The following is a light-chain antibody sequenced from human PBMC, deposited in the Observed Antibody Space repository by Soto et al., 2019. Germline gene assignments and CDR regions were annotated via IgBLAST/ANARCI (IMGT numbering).Light chain of an antibody. CDR1: SSDVGGYNF. V-gene: IGLV2-14*03. Sequence: QSALTQPASVSGSPGQSITISCTGTSSDVGGYNFVSWYQQHPGKAPRLMIFDVNNRPSGVSTRFSGSKSGNTASLTISGLQAEDEADYYCCSYSGSNTIVVFGGGTPLTVL. CDR2: DVN. J-gene: IGLJ2*01. CDR3: CSYSGSNTIVV.